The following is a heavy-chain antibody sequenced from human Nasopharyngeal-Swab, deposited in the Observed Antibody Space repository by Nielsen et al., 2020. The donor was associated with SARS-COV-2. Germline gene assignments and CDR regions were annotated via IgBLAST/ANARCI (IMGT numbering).Heavy chain of an antibody. CDR3: ARGFVGAYYDSNLDV. Sequence: WIPQPPGKGLEWIGYIYYSGSTYYNPSLKSRVTISVDTSKNQFSLKLSSVTAADTAVYYCARGFVGAYYDSNLDVWGKGTTVTVSS. V-gene: IGHV4-31*02. J-gene: IGHJ6*04. D-gene: IGHD3-22*01. CDR2: IYYSGST.